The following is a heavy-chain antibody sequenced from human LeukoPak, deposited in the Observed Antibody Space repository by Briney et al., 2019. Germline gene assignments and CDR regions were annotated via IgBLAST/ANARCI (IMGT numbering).Heavy chain of an antibody. CDR3: AEEQWLPPEEDHDAFDV. Sequence: SGTLSLTCAVSGGSLPSTHWQTWVRQPPGKGLEWIGEIYHSGTTNYNPSLKSRVTISLDKSKNLFSLRLSSVTAADTAVYYCAEEQWLPPEEDHDAFDVWGQGTMVTVS. CDR1: GGSLPSTHW. CDR2: IYHSGTT. J-gene: IGHJ3*01. V-gene: IGHV4-4*02. D-gene: IGHD6-19*01.